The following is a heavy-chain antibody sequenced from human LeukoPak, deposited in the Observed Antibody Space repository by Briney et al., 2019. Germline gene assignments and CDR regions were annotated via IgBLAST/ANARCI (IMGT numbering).Heavy chain of an antibody. D-gene: IGHD2-15*01. J-gene: IGHJ4*02. CDR1: GFTFSTYA. CDR2: ISTTGANT. V-gene: IGHV3-23*01. CDR3: LGYYSGGSCYSGAH. Sequence: GGSLRLSCAASGFTFSTYAMSWVRQAPGKGLEWVSTISTTGANTYYADSVQGRFTISRDNSKNTQFLQMNSLRGEDTAVYYCLGYYSGGSCYSGAHWGQGTLVTVSS.